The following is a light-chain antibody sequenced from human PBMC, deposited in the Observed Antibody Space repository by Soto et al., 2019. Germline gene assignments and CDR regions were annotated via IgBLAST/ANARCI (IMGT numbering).Light chain of an antibody. CDR3: QQYNNWPPRVT. J-gene: IGKJ1*01. Sequence: EIVMTQSPATLSVSPGERATLSCRAGQSVSSNLAWYQQKPGQAPRLLIYGASTRATGIPARFSGSGSGAEFTLTISSLQSEYFAVYYCQQYNNWPPRVTLVQGTKVEIK. CDR1: QSVSSN. CDR2: GAS. V-gene: IGKV3-15*01.